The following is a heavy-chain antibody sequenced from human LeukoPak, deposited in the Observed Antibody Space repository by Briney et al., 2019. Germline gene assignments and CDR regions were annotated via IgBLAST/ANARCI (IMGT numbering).Heavy chain of an antibody. V-gene: IGHV3-74*01. J-gene: IGHJ4*02. D-gene: IGHD3-22*01. CDR2: TNRDDSIT. CDR1: GFTFTAYW. Sequence: GGSLGLSCAASGFTFTAYWVHWVRQTPGKGLVWVARTNRDDSITDYADSVKGRFTISRDNAKNTLYLQMNSLSAEDSAVYYCARSHNYYDNSGYLYWGQGTLVTVSS. CDR3: ARSHNYYDNSGYLY.